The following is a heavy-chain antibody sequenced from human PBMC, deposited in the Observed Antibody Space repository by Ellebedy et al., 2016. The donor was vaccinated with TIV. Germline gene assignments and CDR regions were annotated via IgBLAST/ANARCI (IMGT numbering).Heavy chain of an antibody. CDR3: VRELSNGGADV. CDR1: GFTSPHRA. D-gene: IGHD2-8*01. Sequence: PGGSLRLSCVASGFTSPHRAMHWVRQPPGKGLEWVSGIFPMSDKIGYADSVKGRFTTSRDNAKNSLYLEMNSLSAEDAALYYCVRELSNGGADVWGQGTTVIVSS. V-gene: IGHV3-9*02. J-gene: IGHJ6*02. CDR2: IFPMSDKI.